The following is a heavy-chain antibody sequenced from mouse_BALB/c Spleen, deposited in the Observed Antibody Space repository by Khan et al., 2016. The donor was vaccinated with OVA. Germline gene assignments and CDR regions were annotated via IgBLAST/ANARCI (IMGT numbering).Heavy chain of an antibody. CDR1: GFTFSSYS. Sequence: EVQLVESGGDLVKPGGSLKLSCAASGFTFSSYSMSWVRQTPDKRLEWVASISSGGDYNYYPDSVKGRFTISRDNAKNILYMKMSDLKPEYTAMYYCADNLTGSFAYGGQGTLVTVSA. CDR3: ADNLTGSFAY. J-gene: IGHJ3*01. CDR2: ISSGGDYN. D-gene: IGHD1-3*01. V-gene: IGHV5-6*01.